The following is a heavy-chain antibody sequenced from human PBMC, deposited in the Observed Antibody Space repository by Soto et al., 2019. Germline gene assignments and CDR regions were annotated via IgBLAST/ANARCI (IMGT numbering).Heavy chain of an antibody. D-gene: IGHD3-3*01. CDR3: ARRDRTIFGVVRYNWFEP. CDR1: GGSISSSSYY. Sequence: SETLSLTCTVSGGSISSSSYYWGWIRQPPGKGLEWIGSIYYSGSTYYNPSLKSRVTISVDTSKNQFSLKLSSVTAADTAVYYCARRDRTIFGVVRYNWFEPWGHGPLVTVPS. J-gene: IGHJ5*02. CDR2: IYYSGST. V-gene: IGHV4-39*01.